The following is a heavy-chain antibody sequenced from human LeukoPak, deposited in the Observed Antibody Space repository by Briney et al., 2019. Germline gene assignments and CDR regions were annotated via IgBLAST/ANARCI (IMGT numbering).Heavy chain of an antibody. CDR1: GGSISSYY. CDR3: ARETGSYYDSSGYYYGGFYFDY. D-gene: IGHD3-22*01. V-gene: IGHV4-4*07. J-gene: IGHJ4*02. Sequence: SETLSLTCTVSGGSISSYYWSWIRQPAGKGLEWIGRIYTSGSTNYNPSLKSRVTMSVDTSKNQFSLKLSSATAADTAVYYCARETGSYYDSSGYYYGGFYFDYWGQGTLVTVSS. CDR2: IYTSGST.